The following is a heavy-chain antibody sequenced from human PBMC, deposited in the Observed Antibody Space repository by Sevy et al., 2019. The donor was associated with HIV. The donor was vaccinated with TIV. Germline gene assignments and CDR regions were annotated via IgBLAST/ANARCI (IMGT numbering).Heavy chain of an antibody. CDR1: GFSISGYG. CDR3: AREDIRVAGIGYYFHS. V-gene: IGHV3-33*01. CDR2: IWYDGTNK. D-gene: IGHD6-19*01. J-gene: IGHJ4*02. Sequence: GGSLRLSCAASGFSISGYGMHWVRQAPGKGLEWVAVIWYDGTNKEYADSVKGRFTISREDSKNTLYLQMNSLRAEDTAVYYCAREDIRVAGIGYYFHSWGQGTLVTVSS.